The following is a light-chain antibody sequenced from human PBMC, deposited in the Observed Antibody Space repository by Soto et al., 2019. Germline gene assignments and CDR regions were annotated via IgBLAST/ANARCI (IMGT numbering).Light chain of an antibody. J-gene: IGLJ7*01. CDR2: ANN. CDR1: SSNIGAGYD. CDR3: QSYDSGLSGSRV. Sequence: QSVLTQPPSVSGAPGQRVTICCSGSSSNIGAGYDVHWYQQLPGTAPKRLISANNIRPSGVPDRFSGSKSGTSASLAITGLQAEDEDDYYCQSYDSGLSGSRVFGGGTQLTVL. V-gene: IGLV1-40*01.